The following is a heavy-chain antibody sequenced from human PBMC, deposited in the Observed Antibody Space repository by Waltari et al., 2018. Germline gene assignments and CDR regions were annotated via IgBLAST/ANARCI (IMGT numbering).Heavy chain of an antibody. CDR1: GFIFSNSW. D-gene: IGHD4-17*01. V-gene: IGHV3-7*03. Sequence: EGQLVESGGDLVQPGGSLRLSCVAPGFIFSNSWMSWVRQAPGKGLEWLGEIHPDGRQTYYAGSVKGRFTISRDDDKNSLYLQMSSLRAEDTAAYYCARDFAYGASDYWGRGTLVTVSS. J-gene: IGHJ4*02. CDR2: IHPDGRQT. CDR3: ARDFAYGASDY.